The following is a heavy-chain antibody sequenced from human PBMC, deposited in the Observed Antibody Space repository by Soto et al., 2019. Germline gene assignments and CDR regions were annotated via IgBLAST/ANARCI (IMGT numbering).Heavy chain of an antibody. J-gene: IGHJ6*03. V-gene: IGHV1-18*01. CDR2: ISAYNGNT. CDR3: ARDPDDFVTLYYYYMDV. Sequence: QVPLVQSGAEVKKPGASVKVSCKASGYTFTSYGISWVRQAPGQGLEWMGWISAYNGNTNYAQKLQGRVTMTTDTSTSTAYMELRSLRSDDTAVYYCARDPDDFVTLYYYYMDVWGKGTTVTVSS. D-gene: IGHD3-3*01. CDR1: GYTFTSYG.